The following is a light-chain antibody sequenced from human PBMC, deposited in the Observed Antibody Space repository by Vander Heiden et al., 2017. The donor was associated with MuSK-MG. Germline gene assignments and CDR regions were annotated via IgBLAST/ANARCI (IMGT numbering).Light chain of an antibody. V-gene: IGKV3-11*01. CDR2: DAS. J-gene: IGKJ1*01. CDR3: QQPSNWPPWT. Sequence: EIVLTQSPATLSLSPGERATLSCRASQSVSSYLAWYQQKPGQAPRLLIYDASNRATGIPARFSGSGYGTDFTLTISSREPEDFAVYYCQQPSNWPPWTFGQGTKVXIK. CDR1: QSVSSY.